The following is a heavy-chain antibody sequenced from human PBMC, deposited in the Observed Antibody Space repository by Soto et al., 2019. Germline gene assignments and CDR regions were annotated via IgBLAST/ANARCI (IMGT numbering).Heavy chain of an antibody. D-gene: IGHD3-9*01. CDR1: GGSISVYY. CDR2: VYDNGRP. J-gene: IGHJ4*02. Sequence: SETLSLTCTISGGSISVYYCSWIRQSPRQGLEWIGYVYDNGRPYYSPSLKSRVTISADTSKNQISLKLTSATAADTAVYYCARGVGSSPPRYWGRGTLVTVSS. CDR3: ARGVGSSPPRY. V-gene: IGHV4-59*01.